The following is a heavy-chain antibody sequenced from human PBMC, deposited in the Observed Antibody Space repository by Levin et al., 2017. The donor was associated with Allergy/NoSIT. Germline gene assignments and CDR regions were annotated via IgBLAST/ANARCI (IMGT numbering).Heavy chain of an antibody. CDR2: TYYTGST. J-gene: IGHJ4*02. V-gene: IGHV4-59*01. Sequence: SETLSLTCTVSGGSISPYFWTWIRQPPGEGLEWIGQTYYTGSTSYNPSLKSRVTISLDTSKNQFSLSLSSVTAADTAVYYCARGDSDGYSIFSHWGQGTLVPVSS. CDR3: ARGDSDGYSIFSH. CDR1: GGSISPYF. D-gene: IGHD3-22*01.